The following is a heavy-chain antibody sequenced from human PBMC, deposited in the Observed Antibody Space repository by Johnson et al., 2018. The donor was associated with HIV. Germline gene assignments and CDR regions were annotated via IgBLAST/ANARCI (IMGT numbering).Heavy chain of an antibody. J-gene: IGHJ3*02. Sequence: VQLVESGGGLVQPGGSLKLSCAASGFTFSGYAMHWVRQASGKGLEWVGRIRSKANSYATAYAASVKGRFTISRDDSKNTLYLQMNSLRAEDTAVYYCAPLGDAFDIWGQGTMVTVSS. CDR3: APLGDAFDI. V-gene: IGHV3-73*02. CDR1: GFTFSGYA. D-gene: IGHD7-27*01. CDR2: IRSKANSYAT.